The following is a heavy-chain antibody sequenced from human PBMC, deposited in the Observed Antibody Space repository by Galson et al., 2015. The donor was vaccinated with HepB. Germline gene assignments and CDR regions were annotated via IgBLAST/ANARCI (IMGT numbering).Heavy chain of an antibody. CDR1: GFTFSSYG. D-gene: IGHD3-22*01. J-gene: IGHJ4*02. CDR3: AKSRTSGYLLGGDY. Sequence: SLRLSCAASGFTFSSYGMHWVRQAPGKGLEWVAVISYDGSNKYYADSVKGRFTISRDNSKNTLYLQMNSLRAEDTAVYYCAKSRTSGYLLGGDYWGQGTLVTVSS. V-gene: IGHV3-30*18. CDR2: ISYDGSNK.